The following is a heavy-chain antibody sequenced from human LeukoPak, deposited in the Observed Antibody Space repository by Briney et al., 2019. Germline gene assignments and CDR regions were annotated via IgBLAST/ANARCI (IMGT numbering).Heavy chain of an antibody. CDR2: INPNSGGT. CDR3: ARTYCSSTSCNYYYGMDV. V-gene: IGHV1-2*02. J-gene: IGHJ6*02. Sequence: ASVQVSCKASGYTFTGYYMHWVRQAPGQGLEWMGWINPNSGGTNYAQKFQGSVTMTRDTSISTAYMELSRLRSDDTAVYYCARTYCSSTSCNYYYGMDVGGQATSATVSS. CDR1: GYTFTGYY. D-gene: IGHD2-2*01.